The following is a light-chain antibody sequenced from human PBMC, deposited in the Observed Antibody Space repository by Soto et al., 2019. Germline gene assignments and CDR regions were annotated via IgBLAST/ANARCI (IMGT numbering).Light chain of an antibody. CDR3: QAWESSTVV. J-gene: IGLJ2*01. V-gene: IGLV3-1*01. Sequence: SYELTQPPSVSVSPGQTATITCSGDKLGDKYACWYQQKPGQSPVLVIYQDSKRPSGIPERFSGSNSGNPATLTISGTQAMDEADYYCQAWESSTVVFGGGTKLTVL. CDR2: QDS. CDR1: KLGDKY.